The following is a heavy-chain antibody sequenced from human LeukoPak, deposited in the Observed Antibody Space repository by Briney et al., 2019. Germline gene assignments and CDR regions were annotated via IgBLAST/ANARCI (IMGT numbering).Heavy chain of an antibody. CDR2: ISPNSGGT. J-gene: IGHJ1*01. D-gene: IGHD6-6*01. CDR1: GYTFTGYY. Sequence: ASVKVSCKASGYTFTGYYMHWVRQAPGQGLERMGRISPNSGGTNYAQKFQGRVTMSRDTSISTAYMELTRLRSDDTAVYYCAAGGSSSSSDEFFQHWGQGTLVTVSS. V-gene: IGHV1-2*06. CDR3: AAGGSSSSSDEFFQH.